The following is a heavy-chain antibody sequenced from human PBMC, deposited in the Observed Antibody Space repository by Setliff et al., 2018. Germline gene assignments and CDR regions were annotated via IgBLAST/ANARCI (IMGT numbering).Heavy chain of an antibody. CDR3: ARDLDTGDAAGTIWFDP. D-gene: IGHD6-13*01. V-gene: IGHV1-46*01. J-gene: IGHJ5*02. Sequence: ASVKVSCKASGYTFIRYYMHWVRQAPGQGLEWMGIINPSGGSTSYAQKFQGRVTMTRDTSTSTVYMELSSLRSEDTAVYYCARDLDTGDAAGTIWFDPWGQGTLVTVSS. CDR1: GYTFIRYY. CDR2: INPSGGST.